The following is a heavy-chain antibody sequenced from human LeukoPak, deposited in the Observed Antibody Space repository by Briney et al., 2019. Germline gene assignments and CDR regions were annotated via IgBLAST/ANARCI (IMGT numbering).Heavy chain of an antibody. CDR1: GGSLSGYY. CDR2: INHSGST. Sequence: PSETLSLTCAVYGGSLSGYYWSWIRQPPGKGLEWIGEINHSGSTNYNPSLKSRVTISVDTSKNQFSLKLSSVTAADTAVYYCARGFNVVRHWFDPWGQGTLVTVSS. V-gene: IGHV4-34*01. J-gene: IGHJ5*02. D-gene: IGHD3-22*01. CDR3: ARGFNVVRHWFDP.